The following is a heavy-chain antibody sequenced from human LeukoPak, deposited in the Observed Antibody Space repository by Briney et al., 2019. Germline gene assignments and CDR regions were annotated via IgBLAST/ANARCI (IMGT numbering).Heavy chain of an antibody. J-gene: IGHJ4*02. D-gene: IGHD1-26*01. Sequence: GGSLRLSCAASGFDFSTYAINWVRQAPGKGLEWVSSISTMSNYIFYGDSVKGRFTISRDNAKNTVDLLVNSLRAEDTAVYYCARVWELSYDYWGQGTLVTVSS. V-gene: IGHV3-21*04. CDR2: ISTMSNYI. CDR1: GFDFSTYA. CDR3: ARVWELSYDY.